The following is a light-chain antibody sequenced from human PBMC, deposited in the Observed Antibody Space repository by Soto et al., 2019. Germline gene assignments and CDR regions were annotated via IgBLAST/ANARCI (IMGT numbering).Light chain of an antibody. J-gene: IGKJ4*01. Sequence: DIQMTQSPSAVSASVGDRVTITCRATQGFSTWLAWYRRKPERAPELLIYSASSLHSGVPSRFSRSGSGTDFTLTISTLQAEDFATYYCQQATSLPRTFCGGTAVEI. CDR1: QGFSTW. V-gene: IGKV1-12*01. CDR2: SAS. CDR3: QQATSLPRT.